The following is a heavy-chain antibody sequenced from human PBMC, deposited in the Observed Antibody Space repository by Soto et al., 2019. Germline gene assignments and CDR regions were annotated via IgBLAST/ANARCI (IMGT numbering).Heavy chain of an antibody. CDR2: IYHSGST. J-gene: IGHJ4*02. D-gene: IGHD6-19*01. V-gene: IGHV4-38-2*01. CDR1: GYSISSGYY. CDR3: ARATHSSCWYYFDY. Sequence: SETLSLTCAVSGYSISSGYYWGWIRQTPGKGLEWIGSIYHSGSTYYNPSLKSRVTISVDTSKNQFSLKLSSVTAADTSVYYCARATHSSCWYYFDYWGQGTLVTVSS.